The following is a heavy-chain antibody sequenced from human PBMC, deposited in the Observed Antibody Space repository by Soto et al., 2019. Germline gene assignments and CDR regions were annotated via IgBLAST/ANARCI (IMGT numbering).Heavy chain of an antibody. CDR2: INAGNGNT. CDR1: GYTFTSYA. J-gene: IGHJ4*02. V-gene: IGHV1-3*01. D-gene: IGHD3-16*02. Sequence: QVQLVQSGAEVKKPGASVKVSCKASGYTFTSYAMHWVRQAPGQRLEWMGWINAGNGNTKYSQKFQGRVTITRDTSASTAYMELSSLRSEDTAVYYCARGDYLWGSYRYPYFDYWGQGTLVTVSS. CDR3: ARGDYLWGSYRYPYFDY.